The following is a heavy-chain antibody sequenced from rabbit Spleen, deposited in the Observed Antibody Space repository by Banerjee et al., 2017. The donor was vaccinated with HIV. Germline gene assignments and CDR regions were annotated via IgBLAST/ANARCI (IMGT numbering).Heavy chain of an antibody. CDR2: IESGSSGFT. J-gene: IGHJ4*01. V-gene: IGHV1S45*01. CDR3: ARDLVAVIGWNFSL. D-gene: IGHD1-1*01. CDR1: GVSFSGDSF. Sequence: EQLEESGGGLVKHEGSLTLTCIASGVSFSGDSFSGDSYICWVRQAPGKGLEWIVCIESGSSGFTFFASWAKCRFTISKTSSTTSTLQMTRLTAADTTTYFCARDLVAVIGWNFSLWGPGTLVTVS.